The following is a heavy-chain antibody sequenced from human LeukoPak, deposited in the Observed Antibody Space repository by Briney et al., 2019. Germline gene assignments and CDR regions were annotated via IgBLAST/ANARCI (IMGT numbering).Heavy chain of an antibody. Sequence: GGSLRLSCAASGFPFSNYWMHWVRQAPGKGLVWVSCINNDGSRTIYADSVKGRFTLSRDNAKNTLYRQMNSLRTDDTAVYFCANGYTYSSYWFDPWGQGTLVTVSS. CDR3: ANGYTYSSYWFDP. CDR1: GFPFSNYW. CDR2: INNDGSRT. J-gene: IGHJ5*01. D-gene: IGHD5-18*01. V-gene: IGHV3-74*01.